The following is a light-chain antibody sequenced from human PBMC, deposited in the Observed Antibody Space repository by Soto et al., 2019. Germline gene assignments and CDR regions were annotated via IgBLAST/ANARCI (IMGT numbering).Light chain of an antibody. CDR2: GAS. Sequence: ESVLTQSPGTLSLSPGERATLSCRASQSVSSNYLAWYQQKPGQAPRLLIYGASTRATGIPDRFSGSGSGTDFTLTISRLEPDASAVYYCPQYGSSPSWTFGQGTKVEIK. J-gene: IGKJ1*01. CDR1: QSVSSNY. CDR3: PQYGSSPSWT. V-gene: IGKV3-20*01.